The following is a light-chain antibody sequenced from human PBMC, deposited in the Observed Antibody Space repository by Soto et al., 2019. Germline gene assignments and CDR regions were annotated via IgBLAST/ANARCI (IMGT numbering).Light chain of an antibody. Sequence: EIVLTQSPGTLSVSPGERATLSCRANQSVSTNSLAWYQHKPGQAPRLVIFGASRRATGIPDRFSGSGSGTDFTLTINRLEPEDFAVYFCQQYGSSPRTFGQGTKVDIK. CDR3: QQYGSSPRT. CDR2: GAS. J-gene: IGKJ1*01. V-gene: IGKV3-20*01. CDR1: QSVSTNS.